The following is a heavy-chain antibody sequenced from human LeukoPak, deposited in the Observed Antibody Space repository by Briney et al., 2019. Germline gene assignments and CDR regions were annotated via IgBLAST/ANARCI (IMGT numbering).Heavy chain of an antibody. D-gene: IGHD5-18*01. Sequence: ASVKVSCKVSGYTLTELSMHWVRQAPGKGLEWMGGFDPEDGETIYAQKFQGRVTMTEDTSTDTAYMELSNLRSEDTAVYYCATVSGYSYGSALDYWGQGTLVTVSS. J-gene: IGHJ4*02. CDR3: ATVSGYSYGSALDY. CDR2: FDPEDGET. V-gene: IGHV1-24*01. CDR1: GYTLTELS.